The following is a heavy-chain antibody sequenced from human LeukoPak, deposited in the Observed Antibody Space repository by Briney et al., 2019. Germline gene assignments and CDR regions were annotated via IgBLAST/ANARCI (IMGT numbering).Heavy chain of an antibody. CDR2: IYYSGST. Sequence: SQTLSLTCTVSGGSISTGDYYWSWIRQPPGKGLEYIGYIYYSGSTYYNPSLKSRVTISVDTSKNQFSLKLSSVTAADTAVYYCARSISGYDPKASFDYWGQGTLVTVSS. J-gene: IGHJ4*02. V-gene: IGHV4-30-4*01. CDR1: GGSISTGDYY. D-gene: IGHD5-12*01. CDR3: ARSISGYDPKASFDY.